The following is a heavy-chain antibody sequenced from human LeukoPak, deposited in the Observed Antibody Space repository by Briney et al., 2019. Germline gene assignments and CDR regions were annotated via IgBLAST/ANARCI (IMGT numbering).Heavy chain of an antibody. CDR2: IYSGDNT. CDR3: AGRRVLDASFDY. Sequence: GGSLRLSCAATGFTVSSNYMSWVRQAPGKGLEWVSVIYSGDNTYYVESVKGRFTISRDNSKNTLFLQMNRLRAEDTAVYYCAGRRVLDASFDYWGQGTLVTVSS. V-gene: IGHV3-66*02. CDR1: GFTVSSNY. D-gene: IGHD3-16*01. J-gene: IGHJ4*02.